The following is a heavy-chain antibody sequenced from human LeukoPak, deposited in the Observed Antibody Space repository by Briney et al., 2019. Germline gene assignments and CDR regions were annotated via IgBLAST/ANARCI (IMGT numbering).Heavy chain of an antibody. CDR3: ARAECSTTNCHTRIRNCYMDV. J-gene: IGHJ6*03. Sequence: ASVKVSCKACGGTFSSYAISWVRQAPGQGLEWMGGIIPIFGTANYAQKYQGRVTITADESTSTAYMELSSLRSEATAVYYCARAECSTTNCHTRIRNCYMDVWGTGTPVTVSS. CDR2: IIPIFGTA. V-gene: IGHV1-69*13. CDR1: GGTFSSYA. D-gene: IGHD2-2*01.